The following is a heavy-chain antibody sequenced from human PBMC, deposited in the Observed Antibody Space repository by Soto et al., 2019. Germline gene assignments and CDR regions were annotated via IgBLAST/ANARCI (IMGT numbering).Heavy chain of an antibody. J-gene: IGHJ6*02. CDR3: ARGDPPLWFGE. D-gene: IGHD3-10*01. CDR1: GFTFSDYY. CDR2: ISSSSSYT. Sequence: QVQLVESGGGLVKPGGSLRLSCAASGFTFSDYYMSWIRQAPGKGLEWVSYISSSSSYTNYADSVKGRFTISRDNAKNSLYLQMTNLRAEDQAVYYCARGDPPLWFGEGGQGTTVTVSS. V-gene: IGHV3-11*05.